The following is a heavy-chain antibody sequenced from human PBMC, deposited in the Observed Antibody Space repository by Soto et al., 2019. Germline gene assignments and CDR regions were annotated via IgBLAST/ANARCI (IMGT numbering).Heavy chain of an antibody. V-gene: IGHV3-23*01. Sequence: GGSLRLSCAASGFTFSSYAMSWVRQAPGKGLEWVSAISGSGGSTYYADSVKGRFTISRDNSKNTLYLQMNSLRAEDTAVYYCAKDGLSSYRHNWFDPWGQGTLVTVSS. D-gene: IGHD6-6*01. CDR1: GFTFSSYA. CDR2: ISGSGGST. CDR3: AKDGLSSYRHNWFDP. J-gene: IGHJ5*02.